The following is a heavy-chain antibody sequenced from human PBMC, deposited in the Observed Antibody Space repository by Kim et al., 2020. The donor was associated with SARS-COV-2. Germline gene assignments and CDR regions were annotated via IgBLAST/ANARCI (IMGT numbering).Heavy chain of an antibody. J-gene: IGHJ6*02. CDR3: ARSLVYYGMDV. CDR2: IWYDGSNK. CDR1: GFTFSSYG. V-gene: IGHV3-33*01. Sequence: GGSLRLSCAASGFTFSSYGMHWVRQAPGKGLEWVAVIWYDGSNKYYADSVKGRFTISRDNSKNTLYLQMNSLRAEDTDVYYCARSLVYYGMDVWGQGTTVTVSS. D-gene: IGHD2-2*01.